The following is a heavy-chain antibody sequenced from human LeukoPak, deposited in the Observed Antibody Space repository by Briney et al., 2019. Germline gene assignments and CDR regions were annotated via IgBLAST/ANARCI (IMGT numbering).Heavy chain of an antibody. CDR1: GGSISSSSYY. V-gene: IGHV4-39*01. CDR2: IYYSGST. J-gene: IGHJ6*03. D-gene: IGHD3-9*01. Sequence: SETLSLTCTVSGGSISSSSYYWGWIRQPPGKGLEWVGSIYYSGSTYYNPSLKSRVTISVDTSKNQFSLKLSSVTAADTAVYYCARHRIYDILTGYYYMDVWGKGTTVTVSS. CDR3: ARHRIYDILTGYYYMDV.